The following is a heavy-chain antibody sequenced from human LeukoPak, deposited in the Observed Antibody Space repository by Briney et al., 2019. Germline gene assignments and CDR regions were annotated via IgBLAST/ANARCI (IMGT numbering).Heavy chain of an antibody. CDR1: TFSINNYA. Sequence: GGSLRLSCTASTFSINNYAMSWVRQAPGKGLEWVSYISSSGSTIYYADSVKGRFTISRDNAKNSLYLQMNSLRAEDTAVYYCAELGITMIGGVWGKGTTVTISS. D-gene: IGHD3-10*02. CDR3: AELGITMIGGV. CDR2: ISSSGSTI. V-gene: IGHV3-48*03. J-gene: IGHJ6*04.